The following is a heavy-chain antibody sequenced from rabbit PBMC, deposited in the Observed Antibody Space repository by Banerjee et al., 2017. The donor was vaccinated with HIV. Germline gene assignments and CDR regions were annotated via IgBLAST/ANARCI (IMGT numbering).Heavy chain of an antibody. CDR2: IYAGKGST. CDR1: GIDFSSCYR. D-gene: IGHD6-1*01. J-gene: IGHJ4*01. CDR3: ARAPAGYAGYVAYGYAPNYFNL. V-gene: IGHV1S43*01. Sequence: QQQLEESGGGLVKPGGTLTLTCKASGIDFSSCYRMCWVRQAPGKGLEWIGIIYAGKGSTDYASWVNGRFTISSDNAQNTVDLQMNSLTAADTATYFCARAPAGYAGYVAYGYAPNYFNLWGQGTLSPS.